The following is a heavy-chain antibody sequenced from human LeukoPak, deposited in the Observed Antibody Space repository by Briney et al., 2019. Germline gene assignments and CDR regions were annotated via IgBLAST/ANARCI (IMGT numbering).Heavy chain of an antibody. CDR2: IYPGDSDT. CDR3: ARRPLRSQNWFST. D-gene: IGHD3-10*01. V-gene: IGHV5-51*01. CDR1: GDRFTNYW. J-gene: IGHJ5*02. Sequence: GESLKISCKGSGDRFTNYWIGWVRQMPGKGLGWMGIIYPGDSDTRYSPSFQGQVTISADRATSTAYLQWSSLKASDSAMYYCARRPLRSQNWFSTWGQGTLVTVSS.